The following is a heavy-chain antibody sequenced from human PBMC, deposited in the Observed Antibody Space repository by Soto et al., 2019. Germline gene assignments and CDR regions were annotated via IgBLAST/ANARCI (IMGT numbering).Heavy chain of an antibody. Sequence: GGSLRLSCAASGFTFSSYAMHWVRQAPGKGLEWVAVISYDGSNKYYADSVKGRFTISRYNSKNTLYLQMNSLRSEDTAVYYCARQAEGGYNYGYWGQGTLVTVSS. V-gene: IGHV3-30-3*01. J-gene: IGHJ4*02. CDR3: ARQAEGGYNYGY. D-gene: IGHD5-12*01. CDR2: ISYDGSNK. CDR1: GFTFSSYA.